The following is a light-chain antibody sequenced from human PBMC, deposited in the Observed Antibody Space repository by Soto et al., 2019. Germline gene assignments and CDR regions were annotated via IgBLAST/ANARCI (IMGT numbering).Light chain of an antibody. J-gene: IGKJ1*01. Sequence: RVLTQSPGTLSVSPGERATLSCRASQSVSSSVAWYEQNRGQAPRLLIYGASTRATGFPARFSGSGSGTEFTLTISSLQSEDFAVYYCQQYNDWWTFGQRTKVDIK. CDR2: GAS. CDR3: QQYNDWWT. V-gene: IGKV3-15*01. CDR1: QSVSSS.